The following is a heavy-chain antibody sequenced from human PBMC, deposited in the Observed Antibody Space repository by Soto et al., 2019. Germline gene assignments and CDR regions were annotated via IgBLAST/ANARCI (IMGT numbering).Heavy chain of an antibody. J-gene: IGHJ4*02. CDR2: IRSKANSYAT. Sequence: PGGSLRLSCAASGFTFSGSAMHWVRQASGKGLEWVGRIRSKANSYATAYAASVKGRFTISRDDSKNTAYLQMNSLKTEDTAVYYCTRPLQGNGYSGYDGFDYWGQGTLVTVSS. CDR1: GFTFSGSA. V-gene: IGHV3-73*01. CDR3: TRPLQGNGYSGYDGFDY. D-gene: IGHD5-12*01.